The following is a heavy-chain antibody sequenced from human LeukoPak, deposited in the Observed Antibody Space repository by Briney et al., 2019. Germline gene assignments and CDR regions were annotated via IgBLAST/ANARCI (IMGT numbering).Heavy chain of an antibody. J-gene: IGHJ4*02. CDR3: VGYSGDADY. CDR1: GFTFDNYA. V-gene: IGHV3-49*03. CDR2: IRSKIYGGTT. D-gene: IGHD5-12*01. Sequence: GGSLRLSCTASGFTFDNYAMSWFRQAPGKGLERVGFIRSKIYGGTTEYAASVKGRFTISRDDYKSSAYLQMTSRKSEDTAVYYCVGYSGDADYWGQGTLVTVSS.